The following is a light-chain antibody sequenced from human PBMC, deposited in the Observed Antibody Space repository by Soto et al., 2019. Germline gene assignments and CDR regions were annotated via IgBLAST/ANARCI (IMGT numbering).Light chain of an antibody. CDR1: QSVNSY. CDR3: QQRSDWPIT. V-gene: IGKV3-11*01. CDR2: DAS. J-gene: IGKJ5*01. Sequence: EIVLTQSPATLSLSPGERATLSCRASQSVNSYLAWYQQKPGQAPRLLIYDASNRATGIPARLSGSGSGTDFTLTISGLEPEDFAVYYCQQRSDWPITFGQGTRLDIK.